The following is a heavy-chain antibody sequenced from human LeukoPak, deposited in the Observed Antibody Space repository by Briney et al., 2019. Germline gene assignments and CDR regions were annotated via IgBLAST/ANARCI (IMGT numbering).Heavy chain of an antibody. D-gene: IGHD3-22*01. CDR3: ARVQYYYDSSGPYYYYYMDV. Sequence: SQTLSLTCTVSGGSISSGSYYWSWIRQPAGKGLEWIGRIYTSGSTNYNPSLKSRVTTSVDTSKNQFSLKLSSVTAADTAVYYCARVQYYYDSSGPYYYYYMDVWGKGTTVTISS. CDR1: GGSISSGSYY. V-gene: IGHV4-61*02. CDR2: IYTSGST. J-gene: IGHJ6*03.